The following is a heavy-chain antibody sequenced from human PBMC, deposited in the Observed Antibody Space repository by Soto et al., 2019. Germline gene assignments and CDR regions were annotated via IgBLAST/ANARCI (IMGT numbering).Heavy chain of an antibody. J-gene: IGHJ3*02. D-gene: IGHD3-22*01. CDR1: GYSFASYW. CDR2: IYPGDSDT. V-gene: IGHV5-51*01. CDR3: ARYYYDSSGYLDAFDI. Sequence: PGESLKISYKGSGYSFASYWIGWVRQMPGKGLEWMGIIYPGDSDTRYSPSFQGQVTISVDKSISTACLHRSSLKASDTAMYYCARYYYDSSGYLDAFDIWGQGTMVTVSS.